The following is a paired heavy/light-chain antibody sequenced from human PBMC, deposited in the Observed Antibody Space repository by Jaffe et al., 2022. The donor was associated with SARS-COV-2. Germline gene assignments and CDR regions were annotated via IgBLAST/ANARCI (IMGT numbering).Light chain of an antibody. CDR1: QSLLYRDGNTY. V-gene: IGKV2D-29*01. J-gene: IGKJ1*01. Sequence: DTVLTQTPLSLSVTPGQPASISCKSSQSLLYRDGNTYLYWYVQKPGHPPHLLIYEVSKRFSGVPDRFSGSGSGTDFTLKISRVEAEDVGIYYCLQTIHLPKTFGQGTKVEIK. CDR2: EVS. CDR3: LQTIHLPKT.
Heavy chain of an antibody. D-gene: IGHD4-17*01. J-gene: IGHJ5*02. Sequence: EVHLVESGGGLVQPGGSLRLSCAASGFTFSKYAMSWLRQAPGKAPEWVSSISRGADITYYADSVKGRFTISRDDSRNTLYVEMNSLRGDDTAVYYCAQDDFGQLFDPRGQGTLVTVSS. CDR3: AQDDFGQLFDP. CDR1: GFTFSKYA. V-gene: IGHV3-23*04. CDR2: ISRGADIT.